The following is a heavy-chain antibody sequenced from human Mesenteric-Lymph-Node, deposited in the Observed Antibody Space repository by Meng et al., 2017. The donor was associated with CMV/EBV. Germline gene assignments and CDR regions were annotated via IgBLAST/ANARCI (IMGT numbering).Heavy chain of an antibody. CDR3: ARDTLTYSYGPGWIDP. D-gene: IGHD3-10*01. J-gene: IGHJ5*02. CDR2: IFYSGSA. CDR1: GGSISSSWHY. V-gene: IGHV4-39*02. Sequence: QRHPHESGPRLVKPSETLSLKCAVSGGSISSSWHYWGWIRQPPGKGLEWIGSIFYSGSAHYNPALESRVTISIDKSKNEFFLNLGSVTAADTAMYFCARDTLTYSYGPGWIDPWGQGTLVTVSS.